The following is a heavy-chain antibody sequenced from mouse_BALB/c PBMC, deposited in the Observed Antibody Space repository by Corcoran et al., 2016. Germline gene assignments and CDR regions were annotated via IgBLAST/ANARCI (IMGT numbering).Heavy chain of an antibody. CDR3: AKGHYDLGP. J-gene: IGHJ4*01. D-gene: IGHD1-1*01. CDR2: ISSIESP. CDR1: GGSISSYY. V-gene: IGHV3S1*01. Sequence: VQLQESGPGLVKPSETLSLTCTVSGGSISSYYWSWIRQPPGKGLEWIGYISSIESPNYNPSLNSRVTISWDTSKNLVSLRLRSVTAADPAMYYCAKGHYDLGPWGQGTLVTVSS.